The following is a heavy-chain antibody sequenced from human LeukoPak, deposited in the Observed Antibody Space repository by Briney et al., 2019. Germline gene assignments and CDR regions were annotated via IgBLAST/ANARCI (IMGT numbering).Heavy chain of an antibody. CDR2: FHPEDGET. D-gene: IGHD6-19*01. J-gene: IGHJ6*02. CDR3: ATLGIAVAGYYYDGMDV. CDR1: GYTLTELS. V-gene: IGHV1-24*01. Sequence: ASVKVSSKLSGYTLTELSMHWVRQPPGKGLEWMGGFHPEDGETIYAQKFQGRDTMTEDTSTDTAYMEPSSLRSEDTAVYYCATLGIAVAGYYYDGMDVWGQGATVTVSS.